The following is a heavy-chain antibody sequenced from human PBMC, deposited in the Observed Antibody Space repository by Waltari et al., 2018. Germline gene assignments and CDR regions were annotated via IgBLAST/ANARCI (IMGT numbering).Heavy chain of an antibody. CDR1: GGTFSSYT. CDR2: IIPILGIA. CDR3: ARVGVYCSSTSCSLNDAFDI. V-gene: IGHV1-69*02. D-gene: IGHD2-2*01. J-gene: IGHJ3*02. Sequence: QVQLVQSGAEVKKPGSSVKVSCKASGGTFSSYTISWVRQAPGTGLEWMGRIIPILGIANYAQKFQGRVTITADKSTSTAYMELSSLRSEDTAVYYCARVGVYCSSTSCSLNDAFDIWGQGTMVTVSS.